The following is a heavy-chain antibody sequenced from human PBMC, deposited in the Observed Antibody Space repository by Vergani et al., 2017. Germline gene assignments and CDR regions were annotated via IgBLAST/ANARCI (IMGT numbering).Heavy chain of an antibody. CDR2: IYYSGST. Sequence: QVQLQESGPGLVKPSETLSLTCTVSGGSISSYYWSWIRQPPGKGLEWIGYIYYSGSTNYNPSLKSRVTISVDTSKNQFSLKLSSVTAADTAVYYCARSGYSYEWGYWGQGTLVTVSS. D-gene: IGHD5-18*01. CDR3: ARSGYSYEWGY. J-gene: IGHJ4*02. V-gene: IGHV4-59*01. CDR1: GGSISSYY.